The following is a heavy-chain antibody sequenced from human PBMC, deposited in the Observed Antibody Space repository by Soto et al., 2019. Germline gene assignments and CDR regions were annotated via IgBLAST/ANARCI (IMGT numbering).Heavy chain of an antibody. CDR2: IYYSGST. CDR1: GGYISSYY. Sequence: SETLSLTCTVSGGYISSYYWSWIRQPPGKGLEWIGYIYYSGSTNYNPSLKSRVTISVDTSKNQFSLKLSSVTAADTAVYYCARAAAAGNFPDPYYFDYWGQGTLVTVSS. J-gene: IGHJ4*02. V-gene: IGHV4-59*01. CDR3: ARAAAAGNFPDPYYFDY. D-gene: IGHD6-13*01.